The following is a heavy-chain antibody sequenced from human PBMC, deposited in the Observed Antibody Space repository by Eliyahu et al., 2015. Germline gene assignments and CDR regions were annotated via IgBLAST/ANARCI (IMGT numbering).Heavy chain of an antibody. J-gene: IGHJ4*02. D-gene: IGHD2-15*01. CDR3: ARGVDCSGGSCYYFDY. CDR1: GYTFXSXD. CDR2: MNPNSGNT. V-gene: IGHV1-8*01. Sequence: QVQLVQSGAEVKKPGASVKVSCKASGYTFXSXDINWVRQAPGQGLEWMGWMNPNSGNTGYAQKFQGRVTMTRNTSISTAYMELSSLRSEDTAVYYCARGVDCSGGSCYYFDYWGQGTLVTVSS.